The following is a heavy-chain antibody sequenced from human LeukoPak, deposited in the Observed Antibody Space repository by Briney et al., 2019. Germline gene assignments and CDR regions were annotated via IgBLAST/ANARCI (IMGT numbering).Heavy chain of an antibody. CDR1: GYTFTAAYN. V-gene: IGHV1-2*02. CDR2: INPSSGDT. CDR3: ARDPRGTYDY. Sequence: ASLKVSCKASGYTFTAAYNIHWLRQAPGQGPEFMGWINPSSGDTRYAQKFQGRVTVTRDTVISTACMELSSLTSDDTAVYYCARDPRGTYDYWGQGTLVTVSS. D-gene: IGHD5-12*01. J-gene: IGHJ4*02.